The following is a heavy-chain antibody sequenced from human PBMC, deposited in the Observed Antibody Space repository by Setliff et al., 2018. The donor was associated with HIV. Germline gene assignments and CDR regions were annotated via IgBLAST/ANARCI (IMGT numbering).Heavy chain of an antibody. V-gene: IGHV3-74*01. CDR2: INSDGSST. CDR3: ARAPWCSSTSCPYYFDY. D-gene: IGHD2-2*01. CDR1: GFTFSGYW. J-gene: IGHJ4*02. Sequence: PGGSLRLSCAASGFTFSGYWMHWVRQAPGKGLVWVSRINSDGSSTTYADSVKGRFTISRDNAKNTLYLQMNSLRAEDTAVYYCARAPWCSSTSCPYYFDYWGQGTLVTVSS.